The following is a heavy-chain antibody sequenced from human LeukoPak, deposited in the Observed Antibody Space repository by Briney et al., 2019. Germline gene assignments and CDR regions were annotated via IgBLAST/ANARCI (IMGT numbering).Heavy chain of an antibody. D-gene: IGHD2-2*01. CDR1: GVSISSYY. CDR3: ARVRPAAYFDY. J-gene: IGHJ4*02. V-gene: IGHV4-59*01. Sequence: PSETLSLTCTVSGVSISSYYWSWIRQPPGKGLEWIGYIYYSGSTNYNPSLKSRVTISVDTSKNQFSLKPSSVTAADTAVYYCARVRPAAYFDYWGQGTLVTVSS. CDR2: IYYSGST.